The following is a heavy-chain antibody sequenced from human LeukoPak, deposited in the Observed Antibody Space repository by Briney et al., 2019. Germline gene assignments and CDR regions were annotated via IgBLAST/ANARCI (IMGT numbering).Heavy chain of an antibody. CDR2: ISGSGDNI. J-gene: IGHJ4*02. Sequence: GGSLRLSCAASGFTFSSYAMSWVRQAPGKGLDWVSSISGSGDNIYYADSVKGRFTISRDNSKNTLYLQMNSLRAEDTAVYYCAKTTTPSHMIVVFIMDYWGQGTLVTVSS. D-gene: IGHD3-22*01. CDR3: AKTTTPSHMIVVFIMDY. CDR1: GFTFSSYA. V-gene: IGHV3-23*01.